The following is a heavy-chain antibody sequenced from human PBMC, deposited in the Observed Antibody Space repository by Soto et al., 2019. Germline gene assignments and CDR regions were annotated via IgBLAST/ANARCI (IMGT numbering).Heavy chain of an antibody. J-gene: IGHJ4*02. V-gene: IGHV4-31*03. Sequence: SETLSLTCTVSGGPISSGGYCWSWIRQHPGKGLEWIGYIYYSGSTYYNPSLKSRVTISVDTSKNQFSLKLSSVTAADTAVYYCARAWVEYSSSSVFDYWGQGTLVTVSS. D-gene: IGHD6-6*01. CDR3: ARAWVEYSSSSVFDY. CDR1: GGPISSGGYC. CDR2: IYYSGST.